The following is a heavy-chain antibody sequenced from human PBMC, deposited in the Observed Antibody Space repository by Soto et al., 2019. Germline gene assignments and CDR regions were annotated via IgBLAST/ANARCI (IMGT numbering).Heavy chain of an antibody. D-gene: IGHD2-2*01. CDR3: ARGRIVVVPAAIKNWFDP. J-gene: IGHJ5*02. CDR2: INHSGST. CDR1: GGSFSGYY. V-gene: IGHV4-34*01. Sequence: SETLSLTCAVYGGSFSGYYWSWIRQPPGKGLEWIGEINHSGSTNYNPSLKSRVTISVDTSKNQFSLKLSSVTAADTAVYYCARGRIVVVPAAIKNWFDPWGQGTLVT.